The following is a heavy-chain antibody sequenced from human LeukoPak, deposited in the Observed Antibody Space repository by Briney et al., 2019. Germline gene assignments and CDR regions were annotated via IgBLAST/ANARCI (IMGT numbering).Heavy chain of an antibody. V-gene: IGHV3-21*04. CDR1: GFAFSTYT. CDR2: ISSSSSYI. D-gene: IGHD4-17*01. Sequence: GGSLRLSCAASGFAFSTYTMNWVRQAPGKGLEWVSSISSSSSYIYYADSVKGRFTISRDSAKNSMYLQMNSLRAEDTAVYYCAGSAANYGEDGPVGYWGQGTLVTVSS. CDR3: AGSAANYGEDGPVGY. J-gene: IGHJ4*02.